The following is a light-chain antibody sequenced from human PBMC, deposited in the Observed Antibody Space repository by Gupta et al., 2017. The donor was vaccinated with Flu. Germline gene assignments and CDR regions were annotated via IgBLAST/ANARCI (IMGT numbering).Light chain of an antibody. CDR3: CHDYGSPST. CDR2: KAS. CDR1: ESHKSW. V-gene: IGKV1-5*03. Sequence: DIQMTQSPSTLSASVGDRVTITCRASESHKSWLAWYQQKPGRAPKPLMFKASSLESGVPSRFSGNRYAREFSLTIISLQPADFATYYCCHDYGSPSTFGQGTKVEIK. J-gene: IGKJ1*01.